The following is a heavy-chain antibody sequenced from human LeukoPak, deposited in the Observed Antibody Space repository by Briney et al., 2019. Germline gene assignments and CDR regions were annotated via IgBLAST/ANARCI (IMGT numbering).Heavy chain of an antibody. CDR1: GGSISDYY. Sequence: PSETLSLTCTVSGGSISDYYWSWIRQPPRKGLEWIGYIYYSGSTNYNPSLKSRVIMSVDTSKNQFSLKLNSVTAADTAVYYCARGLSSLNWFDPWGQGTLVTVSS. V-gene: IGHV4-59*01. D-gene: IGHD2-15*01. J-gene: IGHJ5*02. CDR3: ARGLSSLNWFDP. CDR2: IYYSGST.